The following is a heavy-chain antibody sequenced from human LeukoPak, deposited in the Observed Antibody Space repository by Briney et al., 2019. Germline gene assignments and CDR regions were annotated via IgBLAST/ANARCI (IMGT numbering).Heavy chain of an antibody. J-gene: IGHJ4*02. CDR1: GGSISSYY. CDR3: ARDSPVLDILPGYGFDY. Sequence: SETLSLTCTVSGGSISSYYWSWIRQPAGKGLEWIGRIYTSGSTNYNPSLKSRVTMSVDTSKNQFSLKLSSVTAADTAVYYCARDSPVLDILPGYGFDYWGQGTLVTVSS. CDR2: IYTSGST. D-gene: IGHD3-9*01. V-gene: IGHV4-4*07.